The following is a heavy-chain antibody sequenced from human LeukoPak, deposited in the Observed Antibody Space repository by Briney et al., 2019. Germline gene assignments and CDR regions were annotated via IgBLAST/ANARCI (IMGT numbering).Heavy chain of an antibody. CDR1: GGTFSSYA. V-gene: IGHV1-69*05. D-gene: IGHD6-19*01. CDR3: ARWRYSSGNWFDP. J-gene: IGHJ5*02. CDR2: IIPIFGTA. Sequence: SVKVSCKASGGTFSSYAISWVRQAPGRGLEWMGGIIPIFGTANYAQKFQGRVTITTDESTSTAYMELSGLRSEDTAVYYCARWRYSSGNWFDPWGQGTLVTVSS.